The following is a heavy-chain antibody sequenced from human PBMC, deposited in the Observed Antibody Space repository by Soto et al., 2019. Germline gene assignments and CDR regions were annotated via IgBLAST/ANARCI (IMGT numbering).Heavy chain of an antibody. J-gene: IGHJ5*02. V-gene: IGHV4-59*08. CDR2: IYYSGGT. Sequence: SETLSLTCTVSGGSISSYYWSWIRQPPGKGLEWIGFIYYSGGTYYKPSLKSRVTISVDTSKNKFSLKLSSVTAADTAVYYCARHPLWFGELFSWFDPWGQGTLVTVSS. D-gene: IGHD3-10*01. CDR3: ARHPLWFGELFSWFDP. CDR1: GGSISSYY.